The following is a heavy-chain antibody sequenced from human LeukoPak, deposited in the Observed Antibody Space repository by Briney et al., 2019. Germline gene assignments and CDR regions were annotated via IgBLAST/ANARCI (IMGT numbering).Heavy chain of an antibody. Sequence: SETLSLTCVVSGDSISSGAYSWSWIRQPPGKGLEWIGYIFHTGSTFYNPSLKSRVTISVDNSKNQFSLRLSSVTAADTAVYYCARELWFANAPGSWLDPWGQGTLVTVSS. CDR3: ARELWFANAPGSWLDP. CDR1: GDSISSGAYS. CDR2: IFHTGST. J-gene: IGHJ5*02. V-gene: IGHV4-30-2*01. D-gene: IGHD3-10*01.